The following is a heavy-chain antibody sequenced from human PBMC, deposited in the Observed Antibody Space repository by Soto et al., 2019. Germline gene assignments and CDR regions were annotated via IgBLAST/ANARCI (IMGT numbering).Heavy chain of an antibody. V-gene: IGHV3-30-3*01. CDR1: GFTFSTYA. J-gene: IGHJ4*02. Sequence: QVQLVESGGGVVQSGRSLRLSCAASGFTFSTYAMHWLRQAPGKGLEWVAVTSHDGSEKYYADSVKGRFTISRDNSKNTLYLQMNSLRAEDTAVYYCARAPSSSWHNFDSWGQGTLVTVSS. CDR2: TSHDGSEK. D-gene: IGHD6-13*01. CDR3: ARAPSSSWHNFDS.